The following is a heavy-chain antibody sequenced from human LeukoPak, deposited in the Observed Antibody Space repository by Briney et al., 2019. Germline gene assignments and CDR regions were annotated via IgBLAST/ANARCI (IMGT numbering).Heavy chain of an antibody. V-gene: IGHV4-4*07. CDR2: IYTSAST. Sequence: PSETLSLTCTVSGGSISNYYWSWIRQPAGKGLEWIGRIYTSASTNYNPSLKSRVTLSVDASKNQFSLRLSSLTAADTAVYYCARWYDILTGYYSGDAFDIWGQGTMVTVSS. D-gene: IGHD3-9*01. J-gene: IGHJ3*02. CDR3: ARWYDILTGYYSGDAFDI. CDR1: GGSISNYY.